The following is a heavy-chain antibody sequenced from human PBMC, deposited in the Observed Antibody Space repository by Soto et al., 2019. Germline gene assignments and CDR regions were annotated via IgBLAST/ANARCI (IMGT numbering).Heavy chain of an antibody. D-gene: IGHD4-4*01. CDR1: GGSFSGYY. CDR3: AGSYSNPDGMDV. J-gene: IGHJ6*02. Sequence: QVQLQQWGAGLLKPSETLSLTCAVYGGSFSGYYWSWIRQPPGKGLEWIGEINHSGSTNYNPSLKSRVTISVDTSKNQFSLKLSSVTAADTAVYYCAGSYSNPDGMDVWGQGTTVTVSS. V-gene: IGHV4-34*01. CDR2: INHSGST.